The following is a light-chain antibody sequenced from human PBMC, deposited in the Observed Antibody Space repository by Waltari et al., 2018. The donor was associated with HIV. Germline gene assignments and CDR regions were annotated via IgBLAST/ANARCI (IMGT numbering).Light chain of an antibody. J-gene: IGKJ3*01. CDR3: QQLIRYPPFFT. CDR1: QGINNY. CDR2: AAS. Sequence: DIKLTQSPSFLSASVGDRVTITCRASQGINNYLSWYQQKPGKAPKLLIYAASTLQSGVPARFSGSGSGTEFTLTISSLQPEDSATDYCQQLIRYPPFFTFGPGTKVDVK. V-gene: IGKV1-9*01.